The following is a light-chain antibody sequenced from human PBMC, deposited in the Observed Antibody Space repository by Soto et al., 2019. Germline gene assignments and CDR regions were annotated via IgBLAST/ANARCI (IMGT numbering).Light chain of an antibody. J-gene: IGKJ1*01. Sequence: EIVLTQSPGTLSVSPGEGATLSCRASQSSGINLAWYQQKSGQRPRLLISGASTRATGIPPRFSGSGSGTVFTLTISRLEPEDFAVYYCQQYGSSPWTFGQGTKVDIK. CDR3: QQYGSSPWT. CDR1: QSSGIN. V-gene: IGKV3-20*01. CDR2: GAS.